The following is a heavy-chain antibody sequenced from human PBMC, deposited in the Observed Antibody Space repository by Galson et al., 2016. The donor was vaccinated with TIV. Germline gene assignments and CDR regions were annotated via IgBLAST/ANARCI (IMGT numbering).Heavy chain of an antibody. D-gene: IGHD1-14*01. J-gene: IGHJ4*02. CDR1: GFTFGSYW. CDR3: ARDRGNRGIIDY. CDR2: IKQDGSEK. V-gene: IGHV3-7*01. Sequence: SLRLSCAASGFTFGSYWMSWVRQAPGKGLEWVANIKQDGSEKYYVDSVKGRFTISRDNSKNSLYLQMSSLRVEDMGVYYCARDRGNRGIIDYWGQRTLVTVSS.